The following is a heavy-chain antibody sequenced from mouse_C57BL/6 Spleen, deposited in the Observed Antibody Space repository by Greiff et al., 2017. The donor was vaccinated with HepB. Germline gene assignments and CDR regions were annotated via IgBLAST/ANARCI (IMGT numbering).Heavy chain of an antibody. CDR2: IYPGSGST. CDR3: ARSDYGRDYFDY. Sequence: QVQLQQPGAELVKPGASVKMSCKASGYTFTSYWITWVKQRPGQGLEWIGDIYPGSGSTNYNEKFKSKATLTVDTSSSTAYMQLSSLTSEDSAVYYCARSDYGRDYFDYWGHGTTLTVSS. J-gene: IGHJ2*01. V-gene: IGHV1-55*01. CDR1: GYTFTSYW. D-gene: IGHD1-1*01.